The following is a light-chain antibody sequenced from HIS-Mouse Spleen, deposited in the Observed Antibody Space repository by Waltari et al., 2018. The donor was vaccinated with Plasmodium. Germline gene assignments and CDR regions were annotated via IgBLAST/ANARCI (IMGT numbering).Light chain of an antibody. CDR3: QQYGSSPLT. V-gene: IGKV3-20*01. J-gene: IGKJ4*01. Sequence: EIVLTQSPGTLSLSPGESATLSCRASQSVSSSYLAWYQQTPGQAPRLLIYGASSRATGIPDRFSGSGSGTDFTLTISRLEPEDCAVYYCQQYGSSPLTFGGGTKVEIK. CDR2: GAS. CDR1: QSVSSSY.